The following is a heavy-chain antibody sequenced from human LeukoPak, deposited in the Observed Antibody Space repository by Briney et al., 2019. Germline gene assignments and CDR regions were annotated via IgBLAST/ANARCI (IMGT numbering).Heavy chain of an antibody. V-gene: IGHV4-4*07. CDR1: GGSISSYC. CDR3: AREPTSGREPTSGRPLDY. D-gene: IGHD5-12*01. J-gene: IGHJ4*02. CDR2: IYSSGSN. Sequence: SETLSLTCTVPGGSISSYCWSWIRQPAGKGLEWIGRIYSSGSNNYNPSLKSRVTMSLDTSTNHLSLNLSSVTAADTAVYYCAREPTSGREPTSGRPLDYWGQGTLVTVSS.